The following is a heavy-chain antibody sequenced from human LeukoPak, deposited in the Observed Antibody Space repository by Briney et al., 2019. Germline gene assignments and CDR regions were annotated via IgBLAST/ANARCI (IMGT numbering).Heavy chain of an antibody. D-gene: IGHD3-22*01. J-gene: IGHJ4*02. Sequence: PSETLSLTCTVSGGSISSSSYYWGWIRQPPGKGLEWIGSIYYSGSTYYNPSLKSRVTISVDTSKNQFSPKLSSVTAADTAVYYCATHTYDDSSGLDYWGQGTLVTVSS. CDR3: ATHTYDDSSGLDY. CDR2: IYYSGST. V-gene: IGHV4-39*01. CDR1: GGSISSSSYY.